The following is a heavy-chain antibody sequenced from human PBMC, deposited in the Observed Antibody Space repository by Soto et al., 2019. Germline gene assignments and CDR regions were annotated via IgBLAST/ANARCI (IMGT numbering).Heavy chain of an antibody. D-gene: IGHD4-4*01. CDR3: ARKDYSDYHGMDV. Sequence: QVQLQESGPGLVKPSQTLSLTCTVSGDSISSGDDYWSWIRQPPGKGLEWIGDISYSGGTYYNPSLKSPVTISLDTSMNQFSLKLSSVTAADTAVYYCARKDYSDYHGMDVWGQGTTVTVSS. J-gene: IGHJ6*02. CDR2: ISYSGGT. V-gene: IGHV4-30-4*01. CDR1: GDSISSGDDY.